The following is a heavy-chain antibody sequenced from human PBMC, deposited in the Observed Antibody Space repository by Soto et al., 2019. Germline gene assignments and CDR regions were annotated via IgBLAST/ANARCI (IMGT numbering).Heavy chain of an antibody. Sequence: SETLSLTCTVSGGSISSYYWSWIRQPPGKGLEWIGYIYYSGSTNYNPSLKSRVTISVDTSKNQFSLKLSSVTAADTAVYYCARYSYGNGAKFNKYYYYYYYMDVWGKGTTVTVSS. J-gene: IGHJ6*03. V-gene: IGHV4-59*08. CDR3: ARYSYGNGAKFNKYYYYYYYMDV. CDR2: IYYSGST. D-gene: IGHD5-18*01. CDR1: GGSISSYY.